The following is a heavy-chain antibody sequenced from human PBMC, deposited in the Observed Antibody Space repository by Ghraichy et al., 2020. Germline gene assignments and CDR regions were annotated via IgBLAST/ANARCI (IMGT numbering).Heavy chain of an antibody. J-gene: IGHJ3*02. V-gene: IGHV5-51*01. D-gene: IGHD2-2*02. CDR2: IYPGDSDT. Sequence: GESLNISCKASGYSFSNYWIGWVRQMPGKGLEWMGMIYPGDSDTRYSPSFQGQVTISADKSITTAYLQWSSLKASDTAIYYCARVMYCSSTSCYMHVFDIWGQGTMATVSS. CDR3: ARVMYCSSTSCYMHVFDI. CDR1: GYSFSNYW.